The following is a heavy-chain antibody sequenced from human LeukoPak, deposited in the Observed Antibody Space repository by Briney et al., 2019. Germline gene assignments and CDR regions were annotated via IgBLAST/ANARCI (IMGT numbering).Heavy chain of an antibody. V-gene: IGHV4-59*01. CDR1: GGSISSYY. D-gene: IGHD2-15*01. CDR3: ARDPDGSFFDY. J-gene: IGHJ4*02. Sequence: SETLSLTCTVSGGSISSYYWSWIRQPPGKGLEWIGYIYYSGSTNYNPSLKSRVTISVDTSKNQFSLKLSSVTAADTAVYYCARDPDGSFFDYWGQGTLVNVSS. CDR2: IYYSGST.